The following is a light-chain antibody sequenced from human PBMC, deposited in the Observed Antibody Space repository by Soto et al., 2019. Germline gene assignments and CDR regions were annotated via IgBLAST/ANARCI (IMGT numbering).Light chain of an antibody. Sequence: AIQLTQSPSSLAASVGDRVSITCRASQGIRSDLAWYQQKPGETPKLLIYDASTLESGVPSRFSGSGSETDFTLTISSLQPEDFATYFCQHFNNYPRLYTFGQGTKLEI. CDR1: QGIRSD. V-gene: IGKV1D-13*01. J-gene: IGKJ2*01. CDR2: DAS. CDR3: QHFNNYPRLYT.